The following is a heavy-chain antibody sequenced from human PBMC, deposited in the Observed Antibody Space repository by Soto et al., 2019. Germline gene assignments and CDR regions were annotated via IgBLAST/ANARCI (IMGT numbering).Heavy chain of an antibody. J-gene: IGHJ6*03. V-gene: IGHV1-18*01. Sequence: QDQLVQSGGEVKKPGASVKVSCKASGYSFTNYGITWVRQAPGQGFEWMGWISAYNGDTNYAQKLQGRVTMTTDASTSTAYFELRNLRSSDTAVYYCARDRGVAPPVAGNTHYYYYVDVWGKGTTVTVSS. CDR1: GYSFTNYG. CDR2: ISAYNGDT. D-gene: IGHD6-19*01. CDR3: ARDRGVAPPVAGNTHYYYYVDV.